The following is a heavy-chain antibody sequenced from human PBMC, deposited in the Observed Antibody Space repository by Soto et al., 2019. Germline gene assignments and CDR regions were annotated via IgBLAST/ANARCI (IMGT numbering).Heavy chain of an antibody. Sequence: PGGSLRLSSAASGFTFSGYSMNWVRQAPGKGLEWVSSISSSSSYIYYADSVNGRFTSSRDNAKNSLYLQMISLRAEDTAVYYCARDPASFRDTTFDPWGQGTLVTVSS. CDR1: GFTFSGYS. V-gene: IGHV3-21*01. CDR2: ISSSSSYI. CDR3: ARDPASFRDTTFDP. J-gene: IGHJ5*02. D-gene: IGHD1-1*01.